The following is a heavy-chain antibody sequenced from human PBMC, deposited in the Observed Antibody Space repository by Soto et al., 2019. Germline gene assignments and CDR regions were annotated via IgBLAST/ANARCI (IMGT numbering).Heavy chain of an antibody. D-gene: IGHD1-26*01. J-gene: IGHJ3*01. CDR3: ARGDRGAFDL. CDR1: GFTFDYYW. CDR2: IHSDGTST. Sequence: EVQLVESGGGLVQPGESLRLSCAASGFTFDYYWMHWVRQAPGKGLVWVSRIHSDGTSTTYADSVKGRFTISRDNAKNTLSLQMNSRRAEDTGVYYCARGDRGAFDLWGQGTVVTVSS. V-gene: IGHV3-74*01.